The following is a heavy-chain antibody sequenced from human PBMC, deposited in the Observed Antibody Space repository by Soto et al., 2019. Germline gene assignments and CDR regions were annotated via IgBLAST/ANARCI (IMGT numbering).Heavy chain of an antibody. CDR2: ISYDGSNK. Sequence: GGSLRLSCAASGFTFSSYAMHWVRQAPGKGLEWVAVISYDGSNKYYADSVKGRFTISRDNSKNTLYLQMNSLRAEDTAVYYSARDREWYAGLDYWGQGTLVTVSS. D-gene: IGHD2-8*01. CDR1: GFTFSSYA. J-gene: IGHJ4*02. V-gene: IGHV3-30-3*01. CDR3: ARDREWYAGLDY.